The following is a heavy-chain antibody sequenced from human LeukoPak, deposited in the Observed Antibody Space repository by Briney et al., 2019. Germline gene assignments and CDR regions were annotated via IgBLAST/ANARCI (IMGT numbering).Heavy chain of an antibody. CDR1: GFTFDDYA. CDR3: AKSMDSSGYDY. Sequence: GRSLRLSCAASGFTFDDYAMHWVRHAPGKGLEWVSGISWNSGSIGYADSVKGRFTISRDNAKNSLYLQMNSLRAEDTALYYCAKSMDSSGYDYWGQGTLVTVSS. CDR2: ISWNSGSI. D-gene: IGHD3-22*01. J-gene: IGHJ4*02. V-gene: IGHV3-9*01.